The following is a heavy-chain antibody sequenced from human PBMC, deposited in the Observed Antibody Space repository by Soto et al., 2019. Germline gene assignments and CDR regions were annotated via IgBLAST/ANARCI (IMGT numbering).Heavy chain of an antibody. Sequence: SETLSLTCAFYGVSFSGYYWSWIRQPPGKGLEWIGEINHSGSTNYNPSLKSRVTISVDTSKNQFSLKLSSVTAADTAVYYCARARRTRLWFDALGQGTLVTVSS. CDR3: ARARRTRLWFDA. CDR1: GVSFSGYY. J-gene: IGHJ5*02. D-gene: IGHD6-25*01. CDR2: INHSGST. V-gene: IGHV4-34*01.